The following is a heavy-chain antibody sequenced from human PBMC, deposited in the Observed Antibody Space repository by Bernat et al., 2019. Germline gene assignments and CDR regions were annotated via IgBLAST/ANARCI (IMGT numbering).Heavy chain of an antibody. D-gene: IGHD2-2*01. CDR3: AKGRIYCSSTSCYALYDYYYYMDV. V-gene: IGHV3-23*01. J-gene: IGHJ6*03. CDR2: ISGSGGST. Sequence: EVQLLESGGGLVQPGGSLRLSCAASGFTFSSYAMSWVRQAPGKGLEWVSAISGSGGSTYYADSVKGRFPISRDNSKNTLYLRMNSLRAEETAVYYCAKGRIYCSSTSCYALYDYYYYMDVWGKGNTVTVSS. CDR1: GFTFSSYA.